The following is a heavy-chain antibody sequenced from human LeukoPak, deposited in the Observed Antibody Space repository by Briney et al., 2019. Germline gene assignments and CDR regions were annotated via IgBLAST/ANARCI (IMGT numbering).Heavy chain of an antibody. CDR3: ARVGEFGSGSYYKFRYYYYGMDV. J-gene: IGHJ6*02. V-gene: IGHV1-2*02. CDR1: GYTFTGYY. D-gene: IGHD3-10*01. CDR2: INPNSGGT. Sequence: ASVKVSCKASGYTFTGYYMHWVRQAPGQGLEWMGWINPNSGGTNYAQKFQGRVTMTRDTSISTAYMELSRLRSDDTAVYYCARVGEFGSGSYYKFRYYYYGMDVWGQGTTVTVSS.